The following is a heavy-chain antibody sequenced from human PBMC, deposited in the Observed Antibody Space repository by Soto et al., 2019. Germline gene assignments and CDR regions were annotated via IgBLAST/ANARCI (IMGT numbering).Heavy chain of an antibody. D-gene: IGHD6-19*01. CDR1: GYSFASYW. Sequence: GESLKISCKGSGYSFASYWIGWVRQMPGKGLEWMGVIFPGDSDTRYSPSFQGQVTISADRSTSTAYLQWSSLKASDTAMYYCARSKRGAYSSGWYSLSGYYNYGIDVWGQGTMVPVSS. CDR3: ARSKRGAYSSGWYSLSGYYNYGIDV. CDR2: IFPGDSDT. V-gene: IGHV5-51*01. J-gene: IGHJ6*02.